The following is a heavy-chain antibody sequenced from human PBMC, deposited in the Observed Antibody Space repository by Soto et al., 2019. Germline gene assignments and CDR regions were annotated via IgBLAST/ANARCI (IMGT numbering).Heavy chain of an antibody. J-gene: IGHJ4*02. CDR1: GGSMSNYY. D-gene: IGHD3-22*01. CDR3: ARLVIPQYYFDY. V-gene: IGHV4-59*08. Sequence: QVQLQESGPGLVKPSETLSLACTVSGGSMSNYYWSWIRQPPGKGLEWIGYIYYSGNTNYNPSLKSRVTISVDTSMNQVSLKLSSVTAADTAVYYCARLVIPQYYFDYWGQGTLVTVSS. CDR2: IYYSGNT.